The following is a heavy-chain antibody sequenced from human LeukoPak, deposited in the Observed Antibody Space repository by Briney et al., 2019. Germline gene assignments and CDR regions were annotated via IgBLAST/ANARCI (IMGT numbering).Heavy chain of an antibody. CDR3: ARAPPPPTVTPRSGAFDI. J-gene: IGHJ3*02. Sequence: SETLSLTCTVSGGSISSYYWSWIRQPPGKGLEWIGYIYYSGSTNYNPSLKSRVTISVDTSTNQFSLKLSSVTAADTAVYYCARAPPPPTVTPRSGAFDIWGQGTMVTVSS. D-gene: IGHD4-17*01. CDR1: GGSISSYY. V-gene: IGHV4-59*01. CDR2: IYYSGST.